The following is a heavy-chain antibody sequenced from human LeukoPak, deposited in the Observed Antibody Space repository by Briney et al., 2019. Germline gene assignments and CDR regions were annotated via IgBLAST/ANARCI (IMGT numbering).Heavy chain of an antibody. J-gene: IGHJ4*02. CDR3: ARSSWLEY. V-gene: IGHV4-39*07. D-gene: IGHD6-19*01. CDR2: IYYSGST. CDR1: SGSISTSNYY. Sequence: SETLSLTCTVSSGSISTSNYYWGWIRQPPGKGLEWIGSIYYSGSTYYNPSLKSRFTISVDTSKNQFSLKLSSVAAADTAVYYCARSSWLEYWGQGTLVTVSS.